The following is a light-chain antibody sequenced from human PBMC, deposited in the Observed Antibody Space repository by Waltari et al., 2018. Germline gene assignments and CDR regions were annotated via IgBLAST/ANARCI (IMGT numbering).Light chain of an antibody. CDR2: EDT. V-gene: IGLV3-10*01. J-gene: IGLJ1*01. Sequence: SYELTQQPPVSVSPGHTARIPCPGPESPRKFAYWFQQKSGRAPRLVIYEDTKRPSGIPERFSGSSSGTVATLTITGAQVDDEADYYCYSSDSTGLRVFGGGTTVVVL. CDR3: YSSDSTGLRV. CDR1: ESPRKF.